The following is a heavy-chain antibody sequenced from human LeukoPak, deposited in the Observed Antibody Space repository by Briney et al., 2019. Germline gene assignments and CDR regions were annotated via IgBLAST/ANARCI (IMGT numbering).Heavy chain of an antibody. CDR2: INHSGST. CDR3: ARGRGSYYLYYSDY. D-gene: IGHD1-26*01. Sequence: PSETLSLTCAVYGGSFSGYYWSWIRQPPGKGLEWIGEINHSGSTNYNPSLKSRVTISVDTSKNQFSLKLSSVTAADTAVYYCARGRGSYYLYYSDYWGQGTLVTVSS. V-gene: IGHV4-34*01. CDR1: GGSFSGYY. J-gene: IGHJ4*02.